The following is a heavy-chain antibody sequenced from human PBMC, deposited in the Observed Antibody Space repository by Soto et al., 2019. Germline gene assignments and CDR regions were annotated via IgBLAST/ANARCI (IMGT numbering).Heavy chain of an antibody. D-gene: IGHD6-19*01. Sequence: GFLRLSCAASGLSFDDYTMHWVRQTPGKGLEWVSLVSWDGGATYYADSVKGRFIISRDNNKNSLYLQMSGLRNEDTALYFCAKDRAAVTGAYYYFAMDVWGQGTTVTVSS. CDR1: GLSFDDYT. CDR3: AKDRAAVTGAYYYFAMDV. J-gene: IGHJ6*02. CDR2: VSWDGGAT. V-gene: IGHV3-43*01.